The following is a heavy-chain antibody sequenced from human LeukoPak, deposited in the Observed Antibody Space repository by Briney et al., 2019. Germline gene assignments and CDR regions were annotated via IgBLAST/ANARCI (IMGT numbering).Heavy chain of an antibody. D-gene: IGHD1-14*01. V-gene: IGHV1-69*06. CDR1: GGTFSSYA. J-gene: IGHJ4*02. Sequence: ASVKVSCKASGGTFSSYAISWVRQAPGQGLEWMGGIIPIFGTANYAQKFRGRVTITADKSTRTAYMELSSLRSEDTAVYYCARIGSFTEAFDYWGQGTLVTVSS. CDR3: ARIGSFTEAFDY. CDR2: IIPIFGTA.